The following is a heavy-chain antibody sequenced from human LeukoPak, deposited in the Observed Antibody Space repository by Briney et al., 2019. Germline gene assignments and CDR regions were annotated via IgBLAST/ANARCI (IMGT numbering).Heavy chain of an antibody. CDR1: GFTLSNFW. CDR3: AQGGATISDY. Sequence: GGCLRLSCAVSGFTLSNFWMAWVRQAPGKGLEWVANIKQDGSEKYYADSVKGRFTISRDNAKNSLYLQMNTLRVEDTAVYYCAQGGATISDYWGQGTLVTVSS. V-gene: IGHV3-7*01. J-gene: IGHJ4*02. D-gene: IGHD5-12*01. CDR2: IKQDGSEK.